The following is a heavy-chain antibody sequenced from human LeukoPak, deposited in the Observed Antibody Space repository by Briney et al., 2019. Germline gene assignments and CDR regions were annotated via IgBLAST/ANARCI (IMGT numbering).Heavy chain of an antibody. Sequence: GGSLRLSCAASGFTFSSYGMHWVRQAPGKGLEWVAFIRYDGSNKYYADSAKGRFTISRDNAKNSLYLQMNSLRAEDTAVYYCARVRAVAGTILRGDFDYWGQGTLVTVSS. D-gene: IGHD6-19*01. CDR2: IRYDGSNK. CDR1: GFTFSSYG. V-gene: IGHV3-30*02. J-gene: IGHJ4*02. CDR3: ARVRAVAGTILRGDFDY.